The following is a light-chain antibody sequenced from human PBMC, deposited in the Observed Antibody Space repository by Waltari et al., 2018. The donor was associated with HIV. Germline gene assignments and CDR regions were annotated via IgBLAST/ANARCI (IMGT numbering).Light chain of an antibody. V-gene: IGKV4-1*01. Sequence: DIVIIQSAPSLAVLLGGGAAISGRTSKHVVFASNGRNYLAWYEQKSVLPPRLLIYWASTRVSGVPDRLSGSGYATDFTLTISRLQSEDVATYYCHKYSFSDTCGQGTRLEI. CDR2: WAS. J-gene: IGKJ2*01. CDR3: HKYSFSDT. CDR1: KHVVFASNGRNY.